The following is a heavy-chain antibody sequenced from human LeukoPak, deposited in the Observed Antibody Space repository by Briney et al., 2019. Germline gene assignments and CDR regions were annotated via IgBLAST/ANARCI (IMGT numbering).Heavy chain of an antibody. CDR1: GFTFRSYE. CDR2: ISSSGSTL. V-gene: IGHV3-48*03. J-gene: IGHJ3*02. Sequence: GGSLRLSCAASGFTFRSYEMNWVRQAPGKGLEWVSYISSSGSTLYYADSVKGRFTIARDNAKNTLYLQMNSLRAEDTAVYYCARARSSYGYGDAFDIWGQGTMVTVSS. D-gene: IGHD5-18*01. CDR3: ARARSSYGYGDAFDI.